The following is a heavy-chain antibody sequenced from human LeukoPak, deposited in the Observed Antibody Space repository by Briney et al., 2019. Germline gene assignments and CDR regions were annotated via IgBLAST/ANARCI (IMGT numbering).Heavy chain of an antibody. V-gene: IGHV3-7*01. Sequence: PGGSLRLSCAASRFTFSSYWMSWVRQAPGKGLEWVANIKKDGSEKYYVDSVKGRFTISRDNAKTSLYLQMNSLRAEDTAVYYCARLKLLWSNYFDYWGQGTLVTVSS. CDR1: RFTFSSYW. J-gene: IGHJ4*02. D-gene: IGHD2-2*01. CDR2: IKKDGSEK. CDR3: ARLKLLWSNYFDY.